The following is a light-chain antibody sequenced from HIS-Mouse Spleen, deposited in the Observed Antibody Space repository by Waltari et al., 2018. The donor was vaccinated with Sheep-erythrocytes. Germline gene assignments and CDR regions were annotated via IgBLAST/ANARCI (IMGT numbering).Light chain of an antibody. CDR2: AAS. V-gene: IGKV1-6*01. Sequence: AIQMTQSPSSLSASVGDRVTITCRASQGIRNDLGWYQQKPGKATKLLIYAASSLQSGLPSRFSGSGSGTDFTLTISSLQPEDFATYYCLQDYNYPYAFGQGTKLEIK. CDR1: QGIRND. CDR3: LQDYNYPYA. J-gene: IGKJ2*01.